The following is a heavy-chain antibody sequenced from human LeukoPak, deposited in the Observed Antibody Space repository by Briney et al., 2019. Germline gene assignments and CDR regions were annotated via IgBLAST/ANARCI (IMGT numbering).Heavy chain of an antibody. V-gene: IGHV3-30-3*01. CDR1: GFTVSSNY. D-gene: IGHD2-15*01. Sequence: GGALRLSCAATGFTVSSNYMSWVRQAPGKGLGWVAVISYDGSNKYYADSVKGRFTISRDNSKNTLYLQMNSLRAEDTSVYYCARDPLVYCSGGSCYVRDYYYYGMDVWGQGTTVTVSS. CDR3: ARDPLVYCSGGSCYVRDYYYYGMDV. CDR2: ISYDGSNK. J-gene: IGHJ6*02.